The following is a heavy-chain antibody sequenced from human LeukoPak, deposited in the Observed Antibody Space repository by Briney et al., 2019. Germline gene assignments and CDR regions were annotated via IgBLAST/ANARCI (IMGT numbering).Heavy chain of an antibody. Sequence: ASVTVSFTVSGYTLTELSMHWVRQAPGKGLEWMGGFDPEDGETIYAQKFQGRVTMTEDTSTDTAYMELSSLRSEDTAVYYCATLFNGDYGYFDYWGQGTLVTVSS. CDR1: GYTLTELS. J-gene: IGHJ4*02. CDR2: FDPEDGET. D-gene: IGHD4-17*01. CDR3: ATLFNGDYGYFDY. V-gene: IGHV1-24*01.